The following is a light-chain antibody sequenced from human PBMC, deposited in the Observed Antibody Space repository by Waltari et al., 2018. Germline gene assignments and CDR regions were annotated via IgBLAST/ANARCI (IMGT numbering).Light chain of an antibody. CDR2: DAS. J-gene: IGKJ3*01. CDR3: QQRSNCP. V-gene: IGKV3-11*01. Sequence: EIVLTQSPATLSLSPGERATLSCRASQRVSSYLAWYQQKPGQAPRLLIYDASNRATGIPARFSGSGSGTDFTLTISSLEPEDFAVYYCQQRSNCPFGPGTKVDIK. CDR1: QRVSSY.